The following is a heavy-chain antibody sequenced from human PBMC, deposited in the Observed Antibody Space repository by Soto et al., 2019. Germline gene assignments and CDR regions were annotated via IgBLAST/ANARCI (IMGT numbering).Heavy chain of an antibody. J-gene: IGHJ4*01. CDR2: IYYSGST. D-gene: IGHD4-17*01. Sequence: SETLSLTCTVSGGSMTNYYLSWIRQPPGKGLEWIGYIYYSGSTNYNPSLKSRVTISVDTSKNQFSLKLTSVTAADTALYYCARVSTVTKLDYWGHGMLVTVSS. CDR1: GGSMTNYY. V-gene: IGHV4-59*01. CDR3: ARVSTVTKLDY.